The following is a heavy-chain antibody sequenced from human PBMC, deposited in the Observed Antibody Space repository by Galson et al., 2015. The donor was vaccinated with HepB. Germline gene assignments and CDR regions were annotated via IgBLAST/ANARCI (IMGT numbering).Heavy chain of an antibody. CDR1: GYRFSNFW. Sequence: QSGAEVKKAGESLKISCKGSGYRFSNFWIGWVRQMPGKGLEWMGVTYPGDSDTRYSPSFQGQVTISVDNYINTAYLQWSSLKASDTAMYYCARRRGSLQMFDFWGQGTLVTVSS. CDR3: ARRRGSLQMFDF. CDR2: TYPGDSDT. J-gene: IGHJ4*02. V-gene: IGHV5-51*01. D-gene: IGHD3-10*01.